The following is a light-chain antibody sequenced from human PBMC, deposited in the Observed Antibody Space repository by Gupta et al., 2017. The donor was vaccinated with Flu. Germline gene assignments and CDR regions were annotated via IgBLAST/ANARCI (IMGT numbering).Light chain of an antibody. Sequence: GTLAVSAAIRATFSCRARQSVRSSYLDWYQQKPGQAPRLLIYGASSRATGIPDKFSGSGSGTDFTLNISRLEPEDFAVYYCLQDGNSPYTFGQGTRLEIK. V-gene: IGKV3-20*01. J-gene: IGKJ2*01. CDR1: QSVRSSY. CDR3: LQDGNSPYT. CDR2: GAS.